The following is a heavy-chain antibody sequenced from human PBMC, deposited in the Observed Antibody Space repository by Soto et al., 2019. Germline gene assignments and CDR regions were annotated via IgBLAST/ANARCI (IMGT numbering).Heavy chain of an antibody. Sequence: SETLSLTCTVSGGSISSSSYYWSWIRQPPGKGLEWIGYIYYSGSTNYNPSLKSRVTISVDTSKNQFSLKLSSVTAADTAVYYCARDQSSDGMDVWGQGTTVTVSS. CDR2: IYYSGST. CDR1: GGSISSSSYY. D-gene: IGHD6-19*01. V-gene: IGHV4-61*01. CDR3: ARDQSSDGMDV. J-gene: IGHJ6*02.